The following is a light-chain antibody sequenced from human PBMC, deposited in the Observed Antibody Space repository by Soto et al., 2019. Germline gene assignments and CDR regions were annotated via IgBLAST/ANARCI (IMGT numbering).Light chain of an antibody. V-gene: IGKV1-8*01. CDR1: QGISSY. J-gene: IGKJ1*01. Sequence: AIRMTQSPSSFSASTGDRVTITCRASQGISSYLAWYQQKPGNAPKLLIYAASTLQSGVPSRFGGSGSGTDFTLTISCLQSEDFATYYCQQYYSYRRTFGQGTKVDIK. CDR3: QQYYSYRRT. CDR2: AAS.